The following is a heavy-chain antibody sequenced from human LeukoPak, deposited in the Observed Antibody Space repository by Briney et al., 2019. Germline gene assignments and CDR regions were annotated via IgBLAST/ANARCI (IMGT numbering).Heavy chain of an antibody. CDR1: GFTLSDFW. D-gene: IGHD1-1*01. CDR3: AIATTGRGAFGS. CDR2: TNEAGGDK. J-gene: IGHJ4*02. V-gene: IGHV3-7*01. Sequence: TGGSLRLSCAASGFTLSDFWMSWVRQAPGKGLECVASTNEAGGDKYYVDSVKGRFTISRDNSKNSLSLQMNSLTAEDTAIYYCAIATTGRGAFGSWGQGTLVSVSS.